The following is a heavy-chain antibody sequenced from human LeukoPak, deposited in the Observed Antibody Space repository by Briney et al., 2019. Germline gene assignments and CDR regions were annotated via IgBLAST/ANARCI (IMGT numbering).Heavy chain of an antibody. CDR1: GYTFTNYY. V-gene: IGHV1-46*01. D-gene: IGHD3-10*01. CDR3: ARAYCSGNYYHFDY. Sequence: ASVKVSCKASGYTFTNYYMHWVRQAPGQGLEWMGVINSSGGSTTYAQKFQGRVTMTTDTSTSTVYMDLSSLRSEDTAIYYCARAYCSGNYYHFDYWGQGTLVTVPS. CDR2: INSSGGST. J-gene: IGHJ4*02.